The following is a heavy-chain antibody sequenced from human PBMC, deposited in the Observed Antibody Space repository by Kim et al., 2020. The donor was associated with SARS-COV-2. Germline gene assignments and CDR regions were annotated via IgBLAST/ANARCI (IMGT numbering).Heavy chain of an antibody. CDR2: IWYDGSNK. CDR1: GFTFSSYG. D-gene: IGHD6-13*01. Sequence: GGSLRLSCAASGFTFSSYGMHWVRQAPGKGLEWVAVIWYDGSNKYYADSVKGRFTISRDNSKNTLYLQMNSLRAEDTAVYYCARDLSSIAAAGFIDYWGQGTPVTVSS. V-gene: IGHV3-33*01. CDR3: ARDLSSIAAAGFIDY. J-gene: IGHJ4*02.